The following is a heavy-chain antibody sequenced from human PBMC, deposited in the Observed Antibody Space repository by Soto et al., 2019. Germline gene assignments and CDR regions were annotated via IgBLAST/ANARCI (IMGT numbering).Heavy chain of an antibody. Sequence: TLSPSCTFACCSISSGDCYWGWIRQPPGKGLGWVGDIFYSGSTYYNPSLKSRVTISVHTSKKQFPLKLSSVTAADTALYYCARGTLIFLFRRHRECLDPLGQGPLVRASS. D-gene: IGHD3-3*01. CDR3: ARGTLIFLFRRHRECLDP. CDR2: IFYSGST. V-gene: IGHV4-30-4*01. J-gene: IGHJ5*02. CDR1: CCSISSGDCY.